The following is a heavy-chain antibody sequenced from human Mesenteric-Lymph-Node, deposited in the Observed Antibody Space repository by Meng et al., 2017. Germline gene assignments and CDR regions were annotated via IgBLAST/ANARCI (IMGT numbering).Heavy chain of an antibody. CDR1: GASVNNNNW. CDR2: INHRGST. Sequence: QLQLQESGPGLVKPSGTMSLTCAVSGASVNNNNWWSWVRQTPEKGLEWIGEINHRGSTTYNPSLESRVTMSADTSKNQFSLRMTSVTAADAAVYFCARRGDSSGWFRYFDFWGQGTLVTVSS. V-gene: IGHV4-4*02. CDR3: ARRGDSSGWFRYFDF. D-gene: IGHD6-19*01. J-gene: IGHJ4*02.